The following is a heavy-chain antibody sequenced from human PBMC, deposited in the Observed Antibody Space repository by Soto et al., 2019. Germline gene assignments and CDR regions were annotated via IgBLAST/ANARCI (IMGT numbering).Heavy chain of an antibody. J-gene: IGHJ5*02. CDR3: AVAIWFGELLGWLDP. V-gene: IGHV1-69*06. CDR2: IIPIFGTA. D-gene: IGHD3-10*01. Sequence: SVKVSCKASGGTFSSYAISWVRQAPGQGLEWMGGIIPIFGTANYAQKFQGRVTITADKSTSTAYMELSSLRSEDTAVYYCAVAIWFGELLGWLDPWGPGTLLTVYS. CDR1: GGTFSSYA.